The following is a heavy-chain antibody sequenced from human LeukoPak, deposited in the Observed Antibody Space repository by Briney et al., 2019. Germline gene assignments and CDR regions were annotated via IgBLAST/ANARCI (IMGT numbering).Heavy chain of an antibody. CDR2: IYYSGST. CDR3: ARGYYDFWSGYSYYGMDV. CDR1: GGSISSYY. J-gene: IGHJ6*02. V-gene: IGHV4-59*01. D-gene: IGHD3-3*01. Sequence: PSETLSLTCTVSGGSISSYYWSWIRQPPGKGLEWIGYIYYSGSTNYNPSLKSRVTISVDTSKNQFSLKLSSVTAADTAVHYCARGYYDFWSGYSYYGMDVWGQGTTVTVSS.